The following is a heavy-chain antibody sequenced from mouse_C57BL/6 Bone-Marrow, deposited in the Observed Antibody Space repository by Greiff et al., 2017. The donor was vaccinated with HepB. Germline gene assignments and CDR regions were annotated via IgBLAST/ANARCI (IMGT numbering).Heavy chain of an antibody. CDR2: IYPGDGDT. D-gene: IGHD1-1*01. V-gene: IGHV1-82*01. CDR3: ARYYYGSSAWFAY. Sequence: VKLMESGPELVKPGASVKISCKASGYAFSSSWMNWVKQRPGKGLEWIGRIYPGDGDTNYNGKFKGKATLTADKSSSTAYMQLSSLTSEDSAVYFCARYYYGSSAWFAYWGQGTLVTVSA. CDR1: GYAFSSSW. J-gene: IGHJ3*01.